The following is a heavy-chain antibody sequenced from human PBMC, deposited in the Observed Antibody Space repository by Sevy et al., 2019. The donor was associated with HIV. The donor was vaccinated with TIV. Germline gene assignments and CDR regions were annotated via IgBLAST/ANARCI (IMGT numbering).Heavy chain of an antibody. CDR2: ISWNSGSI. J-gene: IGHJ4*02. V-gene: IGHV3-9*01. D-gene: IGHD4-4*01. CDR3: AKALYDYTGVSDFDY. Sequence: GGSLRLSCAASGFTFDDYAMHWVRQAPGKGLEWVSGISWNSGSIGYADSVKGRFTISRDNAKNSLYLQMNSLRAEDTALYYCAKALYDYTGVSDFDYWGQGTLVTVSS. CDR1: GFTFDDYA.